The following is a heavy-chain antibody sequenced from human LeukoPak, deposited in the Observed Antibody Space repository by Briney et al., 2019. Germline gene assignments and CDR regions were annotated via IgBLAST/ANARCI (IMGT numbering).Heavy chain of an antibody. CDR1: GFTFSSYW. Sequence: GGSLRLSCAASGFTFSSYWMHWVRQAPGKGLVWVSRINSDGSSTSYADSVKGRFTISGDNAKNTLYLQMNSLRAEDTALYYCARDRNNYYFDYCGQGTLLSVSS. J-gene: IGHJ4*02. CDR3: ARDRNNYYFDY. D-gene: IGHD1-20*01. V-gene: IGHV3-74*01. CDR2: INSDGSST.